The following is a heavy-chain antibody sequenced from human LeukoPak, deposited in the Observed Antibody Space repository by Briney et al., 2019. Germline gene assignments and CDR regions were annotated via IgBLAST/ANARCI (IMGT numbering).Heavy chain of an antibody. Sequence: PGGSLRLSCAASGFTFSSYDMHWVRQATGKGLEWVSAIGTAGDTYYPGSAKGRFTISRENAKNSLYLQMNSLRAGDTAVYYCARGLSGYYIFDYWGQGTLVTVSS. D-gene: IGHD3-22*01. CDR3: ARGLSGYYIFDY. CDR1: GFTFSSYD. CDR2: IGTAGDT. J-gene: IGHJ4*02. V-gene: IGHV3-13*01.